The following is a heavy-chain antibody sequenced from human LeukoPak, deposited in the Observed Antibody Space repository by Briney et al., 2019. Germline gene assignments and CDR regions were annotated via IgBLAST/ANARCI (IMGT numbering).Heavy chain of an antibody. J-gene: IGHJ4*02. CDR3: ARLGIGVVPSAMLGDYYFDY. V-gene: IGHV4-59*08. CDR2: IYYSGST. CDR1: GGSISSYY. Sequence: PSETLSLTCTVSGGSISSYYWSWIRQPPGKGLEWIGYIYYSGSTKYNPSLKSRVTISVDTSKSQFSLKLTSVTAADTAVYYCARLGIGVVPSAMLGDYYFDYWGQGTLVTVSS. D-gene: IGHD2-2*01.